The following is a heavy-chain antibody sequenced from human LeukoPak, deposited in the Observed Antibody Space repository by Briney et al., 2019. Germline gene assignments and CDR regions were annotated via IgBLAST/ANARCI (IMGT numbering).Heavy chain of an antibody. CDR3: ARALHPYYYDSSGYSGYPREEGYNPYWFDP. V-gene: IGHV1-69*01. CDR1: GGTFSSYA. CDR2: IIPIFGTA. J-gene: IGHJ5*02. D-gene: IGHD3-22*01. Sequence: SVKVSCKASGGTFSSYAISWVRQAPGQGLAWMGGIIPIFGTANYAQKFQGRVTITADESTSTAYMELSSLRSEDTAVYYCARALHPYYYDSSGYSGYPREEGYNPYWFDPWGQGTLVTVSS.